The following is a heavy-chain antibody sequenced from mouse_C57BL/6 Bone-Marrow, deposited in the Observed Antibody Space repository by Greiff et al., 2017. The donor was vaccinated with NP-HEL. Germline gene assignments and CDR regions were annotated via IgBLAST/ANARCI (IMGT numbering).Heavy chain of an antibody. V-gene: IGHV1-26*01. CDR2: INHNNGGT. CDR3: ASGLLRLFAY. J-gene: IGHJ3*01. Sequence: EVQLQQSGPELVKPGASVKISCKASGYTFTDYYMNWVKQSHGKSLEWIGDINHNNGGTSYNQKFKGKATLTVDKSSSTAYMELRSLTSEDSAVYYCASGLLRLFAYWGQGTLVTVAA. D-gene: IGHD1-1*01. CDR1: GYTFTDYY.